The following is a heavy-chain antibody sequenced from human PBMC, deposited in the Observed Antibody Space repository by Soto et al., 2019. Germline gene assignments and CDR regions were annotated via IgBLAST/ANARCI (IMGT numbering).Heavy chain of an antibody. CDR1: GGSISSGGYS. CDR2: IYHSAIT. CDR3: ARGPPIFY. J-gene: IGHJ4*02. D-gene: IGHD3-9*01. Sequence: QLQLQESGSGLVKPSQTLSLTCAVSGGSISSGGYSWSWIRQPAGKGLEWVGYIYHSAITDYNPSLKSRVTISVDTSKNQFSLKLSSMTAADTAVYYCARGPPIFYWGQGTLVTVSS. V-gene: IGHV4-30-2*01.